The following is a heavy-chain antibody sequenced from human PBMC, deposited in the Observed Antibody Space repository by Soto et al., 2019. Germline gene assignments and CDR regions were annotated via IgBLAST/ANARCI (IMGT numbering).Heavy chain of an antibody. D-gene: IGHD3-22*01. J-gene: IGHJ6*02. CDR2: IYYRGST. V-gene: IGHV4-59*01. Sequence: TSETLSLTCTVSGDSISGYYWSWIRQAPGKGLEYIGYIYYRGSTNYNPSLKSRVTMSVDTSKNQFSLKVNSVTAADTAVYYCARDCSRYYYDSSAKGICGMDVWGQGTTVTVSS. CDR1: GDSISGYY. CDR3: ARDCSRYYYDSSAKGICGMDV.